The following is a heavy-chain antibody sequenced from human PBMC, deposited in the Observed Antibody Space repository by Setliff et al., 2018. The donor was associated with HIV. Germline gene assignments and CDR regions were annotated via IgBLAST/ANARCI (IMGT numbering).Heavy chain of an antibody. CDR2: IYPGDSDT. D-gene: IGHD3-22*01. V-gene: IGHV5-51*01. J-gene: IGHJ5*02. Sequence: PGESLKISCKASGYRFTSYWIAWVRQMTGKGLEWMGIIYPGDSDTRYSTSFQGQVTISVDKSLDSAYLQWNTLKASDTAMYYCARSNRGYDSRGFYRENWFDPWGQGTQVTVSS. CDR1: GYRFTSYW. CDR3: ARSNRGYDSRGFYRENWFDP.